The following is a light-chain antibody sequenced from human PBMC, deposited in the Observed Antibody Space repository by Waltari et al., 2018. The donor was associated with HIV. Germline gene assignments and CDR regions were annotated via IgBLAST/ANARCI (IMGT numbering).Light chain of an antibody. CDR1: ADDLGAYNY. V-gene: IGLV2-14*03. CDR2: DVE. Sequence: QSALTQPASVSGSPGQSITVSCSGTADDLGAYNYVSWFQQPPDRAPKLIIYDVEQRPSWVSDRFSGSKSGNPASLSISGLQPYDEANYFCMSYTSVATWVFGGGTTVTVL. CDR3: MSYTSVATWV. J-gene: IGLJ3*02.